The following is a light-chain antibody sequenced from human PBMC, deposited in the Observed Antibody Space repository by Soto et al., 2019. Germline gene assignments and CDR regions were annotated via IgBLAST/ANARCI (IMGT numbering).Light chain of an antibody. J-gene: IGKJ4*01. CDR1: QSINNW. CDR3: QQYDSYPFT. Sequence: DIQMTQSPSTLSASEGDRVTITCRASQSINNWLAWYQQKPGKAPKLLISKASNLKSGVPSRFSGTGSGTEFTLTISSLQPDNFASYYCQQYDSYPFTCGGGTKVEI. CDR2: KAS. V-gene: IGKV1-5*03.